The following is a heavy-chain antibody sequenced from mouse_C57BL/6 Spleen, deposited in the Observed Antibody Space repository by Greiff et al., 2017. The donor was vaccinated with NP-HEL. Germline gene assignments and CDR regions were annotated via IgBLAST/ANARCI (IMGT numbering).Heavy chain of an antibody. Sequence: EVMLVESGGGLVQPKGSLKLSCAASGFSFNTYAMNWVRQAPGKGLEWVARIRSKSNNYATYYADSVKDRFTISRDDSESMLYLQMNNLKTEDTAMYYCVRGGTTALFDYWGQGTTLTVSS. V-gene: IGHV10-1*01. CDR2: IRSKSNNYAT. CDR3: VRGGTTALFDY. D-gene: IGHD1-2*01. J-gene: IGHJ2*01. CDR1: GFSFNTYA.